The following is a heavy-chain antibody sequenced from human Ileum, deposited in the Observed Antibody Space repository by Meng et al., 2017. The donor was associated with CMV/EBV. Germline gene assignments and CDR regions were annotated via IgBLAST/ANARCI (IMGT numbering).Heavy chain of an antibody. CDR1: GFTFNSFY. J-gene: IGHJ3*02. CDR3: AKGLNSGSRYNAFDI. D-gene: IGHD3-22*01. CDR2: YYSGTS. V-gene: IGHV3-23*01. Sequence: GGSLRLSCAASGFTFNSFYWSWVRKAPGKGREWVSSVYYSGTSHYADSVKGRFTISRDTSMDTLYLQRNNLGVEDTAVYYCAKGLNSGSRYNAFDILGQGTVVTVSS.